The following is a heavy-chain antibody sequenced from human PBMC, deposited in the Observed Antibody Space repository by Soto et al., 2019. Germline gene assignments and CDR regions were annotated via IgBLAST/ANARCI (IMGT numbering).Heavy chain of an antibody. CDR1: GGSISSGGYS. CDR2: IYHSGST. V-gene: IGHV4-30-2*01. Sequence: SETLSLTCVVSGGSISSGGYSWSWIRQPPGKGLEWIGYIYHSGSTYYNPSLKSRVTISVDRSKNQFSLKLSSVTAADTAVYYCVRVPGPWGKGTLVPVSS. J-gene: IGHJ5*02. CDR3: VRVPGP.